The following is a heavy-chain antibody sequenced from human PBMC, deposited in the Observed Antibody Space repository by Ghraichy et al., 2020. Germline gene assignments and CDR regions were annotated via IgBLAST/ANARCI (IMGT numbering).Heavy chain of an antibody. V-gene: IGHV2-26*01. CDR3: ARIGVGLDIVVVPAAMGYVWFDP. CDR2: IFSNDEK. CDR1: GFSLSNARMG. J-gene: IGHJ5*02. Sequence: SGPTLVKPTETLTLTCTVSGFSLSNARMGVSWIRQPPGKALEWLAHIFSNDEKSYSTSLKSRLTISKDTSKSQVVLTMTNMDPVDTATYYCARIGVGLDIVVVPAAMGYVWFDPWGQGTLVTVSS. D-gene: IGHD2-2*03.